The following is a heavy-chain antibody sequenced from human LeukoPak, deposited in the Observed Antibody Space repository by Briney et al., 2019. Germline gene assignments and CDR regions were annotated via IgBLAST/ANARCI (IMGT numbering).Heavy chain of an antibody. D-gene: IGHD2-21*02. J-gene: IGHJ4*02. CDR3: ARAGVVVVTAPGY. CDR1: GFTFSRYW. V-gene: IGHV3-21*01. CDR2: ISSSSSYI. Sequence: GGSLRLSCAASGFTFSRYWMIWVRQAPGKGLEWVSSISSSSSYIYYADSVKGRFTISRDNAKNTLYLQMNSLRAEDTAVYYCARAGVVVVTAPGYWGQGTLVTVSS.